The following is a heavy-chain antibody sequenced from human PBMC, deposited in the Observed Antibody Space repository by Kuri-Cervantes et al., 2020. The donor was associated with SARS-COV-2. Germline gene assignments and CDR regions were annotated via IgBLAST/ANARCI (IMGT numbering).Heavy chain of an antibody. D-gene: IGHD2-21*02. V-gene: IGHV3-23*01. CDR2: IMGSGGST. CDR3: AKPTYCGGDCSYYYYGMDV. Sequence: GGSLRLSCAASGFTFSSYAMSWVRQAPGKGLEWVSAIMGSGGSTYYADSVKGRFTISRDNSKNSLYLQMNSLRAEDTAVYYCAKPTYCGGDCSYYYYGMDVWGQGTTVTVSS. J-gene: IGHJ6*02. CDR1: GFTFSSYA.